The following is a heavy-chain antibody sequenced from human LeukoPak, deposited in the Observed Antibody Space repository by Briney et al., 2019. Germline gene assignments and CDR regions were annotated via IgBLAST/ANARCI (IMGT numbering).Heavy chain of an antibody. CDR3: AREGYDSSGYYPGTLVY. CDR2: ISSSSSYI. V-gene: IGHV3-21*01. D-gene: IGHD3-22*01. CDR1: GFTFSSYS. J-gene: IGHJ4*02. Sequence: GGSLRLSCAASGFTFSSYSMNWVRQAPGKGLEWVSSISSSSSYIYYADSVKGRFTISGDNAKNSLYLQMNSLRAEDTAVYYCAREGYDSSGYYPGTLVYWGQGTLVTVSS.